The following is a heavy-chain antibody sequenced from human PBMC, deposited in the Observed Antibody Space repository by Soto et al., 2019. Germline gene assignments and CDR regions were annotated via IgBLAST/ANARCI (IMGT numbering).Heavy chain of an antibody. Sequence: GASVKVSCKASGVTFSSYAISWVRQAPGQGLEWMGGIIPIFGTANYAQKFQGRVTITADKSTSTAYMELSSLRSEDTAVYYCARDSPIVEMATIQDYYYGMDVWGQGTTVTVSS. CDR1: GVTFSSYA. D-gene: IGHD5-12*01. CDR2: IIPIFGTA. CDR3: ARDSPIVEMATIQDYYYGMDV. J-gene: IGHJ6*02. V-gene: IGHV1-69*06.